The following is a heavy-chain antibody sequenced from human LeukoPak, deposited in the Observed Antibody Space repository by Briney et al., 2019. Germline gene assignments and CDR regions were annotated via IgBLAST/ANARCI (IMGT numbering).Heavy chain of an antibody. V-gene: IGHV3-21*01. Sequence: GGSLRLSRAASGFTFSSYSMNWVRQAPGKGREWVSSISSSSSYIYYANSVKGRFTISRDNAKNSLYLQMNSLRAEDTAVYYCARGLNYYDILTFADYWGQGTLVTVSS. J-gene: IGHJ4*02. D-gene: IGHD3-9*01. CDR2: ISSSSSYI. CDR3: ARGLNYYDILTFADY. CDR1: GFTFSSYS.